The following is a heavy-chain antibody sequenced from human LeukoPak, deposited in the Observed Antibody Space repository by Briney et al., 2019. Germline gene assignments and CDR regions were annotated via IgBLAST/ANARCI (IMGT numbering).Heavy chain of an antibody. D-gene: IGHD1-26*01. CDR2: ISGSGTPI. Sequence: PGGSLRLSCAASGFTFSNYYMSWICQAPGKGLEWVSYISGSGTPIYYADSVKGRFTISRDNAKNSLYLQMSSLRVEDTAMYYCARDVERGSGYWGQGTLVTVSS. V-gene: IGHV3-11*01. J-gene: IGHJ4*02. CDR1: GFTFSNYY. CDR3: ARDVERGSGY.